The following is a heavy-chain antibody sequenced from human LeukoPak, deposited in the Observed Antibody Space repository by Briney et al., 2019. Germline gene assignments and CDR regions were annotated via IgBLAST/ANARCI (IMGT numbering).Heavy chain of an antibody. V-gene: IGHV3-33*01. CDR3: ARDPSSSSGWYRYYYYGMDV. CDR1: GFTFSSYG. J-gene: IGHJ6*02. CDR2: IWYDGSNK. Sequence: PGRSLRLSCAASGFTFSSYGMHWVRQAPGKGLEWVAVIWYDGSNKYYADSVKGRFTISRDNSKNTLYLQMNSLRAEDTAVYYCARDPSSSSGWYRYYYYGMDVWGQGTTVTVSS. D-gene: IGHD6-19*01.